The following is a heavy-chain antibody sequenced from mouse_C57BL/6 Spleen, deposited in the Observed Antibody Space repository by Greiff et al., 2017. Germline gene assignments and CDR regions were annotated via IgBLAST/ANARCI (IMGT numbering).Heavy chain of an antibody. J-gene: IGHJ2*01. CDR3: ARGGTTVVAKDY. V-gene: IGHV1-26*01. CDR2: INPNNGGT. D-gene: IGHD1-1*01. CDR1: GYTFTDYY. Sequence: VQLQQSGPELVKPGASVKISCKASGYTFTDYYMNWVKQSHGKSLEWIGDINPNNGGTSYNQKFKGKATLTVDKSSSTAYMELRSLTSEDSAVYYCARGGTTVVAKDYWGQGTTLTVSS.